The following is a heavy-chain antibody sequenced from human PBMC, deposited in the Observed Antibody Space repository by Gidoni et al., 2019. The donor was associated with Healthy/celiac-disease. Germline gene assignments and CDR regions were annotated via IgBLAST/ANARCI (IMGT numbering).Heavy chain of an antibody. CDR3: AKEGGGYCSSTSCYNWFDP. J-gene: IGHJ5*02. CDR1: GCTFSSYA. D-gene: IGHD2-2*01. V-gene: IGHV3-23*01. CDR2: ISGSGGST. Sequence: EVQLLGSGGGLVQTGGSLRLSCAASGCTFSSYAMSWVRQAPGKGLEWISAISGSGGSTYYADSVKGRFTISRDNSKNTLYLQMNSLRAEDTAVYYCAKEGGGYCSSTSCYNWFDPWGQGTLVTVSS.